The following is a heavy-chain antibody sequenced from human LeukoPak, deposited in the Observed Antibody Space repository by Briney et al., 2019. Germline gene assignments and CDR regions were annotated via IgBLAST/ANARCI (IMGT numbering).Heavy chain of an antibody. Sequence: GGSLRLSCAASGFTFSNYWMHWVRKTPGKGLVWVSRINSDASVTTYADSVKGRFTISRDNAKNTLYLQMNSLRAEDTAVYYCARVTAVAGTSVGVDAWGQGILVTVS. CDR3: ARVTAVAGTSVGVDA. J-gene: IGHJ4*02. CDR1: GFTFSNYW. CDR2: INSDASVT. V-gene: IGHV3-74*01. D-gene: IGHD6-19*01.